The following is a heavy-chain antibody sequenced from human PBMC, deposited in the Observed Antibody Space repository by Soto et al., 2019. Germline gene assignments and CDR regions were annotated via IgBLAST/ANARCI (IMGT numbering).Heavy chain of an antibody. D-gene: IGHD3-22*01. CDR1: GGSISSSSYY. Sequence: SETLSLTCTVSGGSISSSSYYWGWIRQPPGKGLEWIGSIYYSGSTYYNPSLKSRVTISVDTSKNQFSLKLSSVTAADTAVYYCAVCHYDSSGYYYGPLYYYYGMDVWGQGTTVTVSS. CDR3: AVCHYDSSGYYYGPLYYYYGMDV. J-gene: IGHJ6*02. CDR2: IYYSGST. V-gene: IGHV4-39*07.